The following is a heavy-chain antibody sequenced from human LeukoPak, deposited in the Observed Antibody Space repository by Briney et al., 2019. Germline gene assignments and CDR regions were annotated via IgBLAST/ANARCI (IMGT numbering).Heavy chain of an antibody. Sequence: GGSLRLSCAASGFTFSDYYMSWIRQAPGKGLEWVSYISTSGSTIYYADSVKGRFTISRDNAKNSLYLQMNSLRAEDTAVYYCAREGYSSSWYELEQGLNYYYYYMDVWAKGPRSPSP. CDR2: ISTSGSTI. D-gene: IGHD6-13*01. V-gene: IGHV3-11*04. CDR3: AREGYSSSWYELEQGLNYYYYYMDV. J-gene: IGHJ6*03. CDR1: GFTFSDYY.